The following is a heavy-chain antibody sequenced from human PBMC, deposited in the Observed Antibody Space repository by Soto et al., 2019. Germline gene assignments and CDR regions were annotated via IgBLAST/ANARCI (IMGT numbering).Heavy chain of an antibody. CDR1: GGSVSSGGYF. D-gene: IGHD3-16*02. CDR3: ARRVLEGGID. Sequence: QAQLQESGPGLVKPSETLSLTCTVSGGSVSSGGYFWSWIRQPPGKKGLEWIGYIYYRGSTNYNPYLKSRVTIPVDTSTNHFSLKLSSVTATDTAVYYCARRVLEGGIDWGQGILVTVSS. CDR2: IYYRGST. V-gene: IGHV4-61*08. J-gene: IGHJ4*02.